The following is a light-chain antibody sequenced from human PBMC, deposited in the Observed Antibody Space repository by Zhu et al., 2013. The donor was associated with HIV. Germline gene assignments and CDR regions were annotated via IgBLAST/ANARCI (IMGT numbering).Light chain of an antibody. CDR1: QNITWF. Sequence: DIQMTQSPSSLSASVGDRVTITCRASQNITWFLNWYQQKPGKAPKVLIYATSTLQRGVPSRFTGSGSGTDFTLTINSLQAEDLATYYCQQNYNTFTFGPGTKVD. CDR3: QQNYNTFT. J-gene: IGKJ3*01. CDR2: ATS. V-gene: IGKV1-39*01.